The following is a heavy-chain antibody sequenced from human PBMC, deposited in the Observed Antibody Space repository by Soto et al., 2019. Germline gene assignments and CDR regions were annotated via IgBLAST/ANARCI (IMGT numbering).Heavy chain of an antibody. CDR3: ARDKVAVAGTFWGFCHY. CDR1: GFTFSSYS. V-gene: IGHV3-21*01. J-gene: IGHJ4*02. CDR2: ISSSSSYI. D-gene: IGHD6-19*01. Sequence: GGSLRLSCAASGFTFSSYSMNWVRQAPGKGLEWVSSISSSSSYIYYADSVKGRFTISRDNAKNSLYLQMNSLRAEDTAVYYCARDKVAVAGTFWGFCHYWGQGTLVTVSS.